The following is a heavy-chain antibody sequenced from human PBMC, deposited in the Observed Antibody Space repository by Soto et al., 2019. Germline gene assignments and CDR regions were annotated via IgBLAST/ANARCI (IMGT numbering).Heavy chain of an antibody. V-gene: IGHV1-46*03. D-gene: IGHD6-19*01. CDR2: INPSGGST. CDR3: AVTAVAGMEAWDAFDI. J-gene: IGHJ3*02. Sequence: AXVKVSCKASGYTFTSYYMHWVRQAPGQGLEWMGIINPSGGSTSYAQKFQGRVTMTRDTSTSTVYMELSSLRSEDTAVYYCAVTAVAGMEAWDAFDIWGQGTMVTVSS. CDR1: GYTFTSYY.